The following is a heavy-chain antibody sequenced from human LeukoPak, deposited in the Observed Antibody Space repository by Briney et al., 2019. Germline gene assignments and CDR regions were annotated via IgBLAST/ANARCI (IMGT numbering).Heavy chain of an antibody. CDR1: GFVFSNAW. J-gene: IGHJ4*02. CDR2: IDRTDSAT. V-gene: IGHV3-11*01. D-gene: IGHD4-17*01. Sequence: GGSLRLSCVGSGFVFSNAWMTWVRQAPGKGLEWVSYIDRTDSATYYADSVKGRFTISRDNAKNSLYLQMSSLRVEDTAVYYCARGHYGLDYWGQGTLVTVSS. CDR3: ARGHYGLDY.